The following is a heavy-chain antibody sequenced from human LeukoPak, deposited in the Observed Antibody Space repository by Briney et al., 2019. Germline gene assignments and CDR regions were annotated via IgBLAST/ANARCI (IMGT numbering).Heavy chain of an antibody. CDR1: GFTFSIYW. CDR2: IKQDGSEK. D-gene: IGHD2-15*01. CDR3: VRVLDATPAFDY. J-gene: IGHJ4*02. V-gene: IGHV3-7*04. Sequence: PGGSLRLSCAASGFTFSIYWMSWVRQAPGKGLEWVANIKQDGSEKYYVDSVKGRFTISRDNAKNSLFLQMNSLRAEDTAVYYCVRVLDATPAFDYWGRGTLVTVSS.